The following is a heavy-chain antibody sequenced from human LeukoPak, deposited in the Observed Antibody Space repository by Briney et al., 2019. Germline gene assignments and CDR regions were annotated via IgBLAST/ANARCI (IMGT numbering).Heavy chain of an antibody. V-gene: IGHV1-69*04. Sequence: SVKVSCKASGGTFSSYAISWVRQAPGQGLEWMGRIIPILGIANYAQKFQGRVTITADKSTSTAYMELSSLRSEDTAVYYCARELAAVGTLHYYYYGMDVWGQGTTVTVSS. CDR1: GGTFSSYA. J-gene: IGHJ6*02. D-gene: IGHD6-13*01. CDR3: ARELAAVGTLHYYYYGMDV. CDR2: IIPILGIA.